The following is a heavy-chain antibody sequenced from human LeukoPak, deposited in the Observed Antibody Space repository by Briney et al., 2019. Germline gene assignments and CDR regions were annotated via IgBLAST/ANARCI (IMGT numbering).Heavy chain of an antibody. J-gene: IGHJ3*02. CDR1: GGSISSYY. CDR3: ARGGYYDSSGYRPVAFDI. Sequence: SETLSLTCTVSGGSISSYYWSWIRQPPGKGLEWIGYISYSGSTNYNPSLKSRVTVSIDKSKNQFSLKLSSVTAADTAVYYCARGGYYDSSGYRPVAFDIWGQGTMVTVSS. CDR2: ISYSGST. V-gene: IGHV4-59*12. D-gene: IGHD3-22*01.